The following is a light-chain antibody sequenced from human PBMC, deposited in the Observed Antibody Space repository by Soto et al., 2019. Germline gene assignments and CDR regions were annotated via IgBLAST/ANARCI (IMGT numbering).Light chain of an antibody. CDR3: HHDGTSPPNT. J-gene: IGKJ2*01. V-gene: IGKV3-20*01. Sequence: EIVLTQSPGTLSLSPGERATLSCRASQTLGTKYLAWYQQKPGQAPSLLIYDTSNRATGVPDRFSCSGSGTDFTHTSSRLEPEDFAVYYCHHDGTSPPNTFGQGTKLEIK. CDR1: QTLGTKY. CDR2: DTS.